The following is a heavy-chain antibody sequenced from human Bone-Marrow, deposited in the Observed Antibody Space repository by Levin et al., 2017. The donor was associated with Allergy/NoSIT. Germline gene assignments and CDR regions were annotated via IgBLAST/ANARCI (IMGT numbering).Heavy chain of an antibody. CDR2: IYTSGST. D-gene: IGHD3-10*01. CDR3: ARDRVGMVRGTHHYDYDYMDV. J-gene: IGHJ6*03. Sequence: SQTLSLTCTVSGGSISSGSYYWSWIRQPAGKGLEWIGRIYTSGSTNYNPSLKSRVTISVDTSKNQFSLKLSSVTAADTAVYYCARDRVGMVRGTHHYDYDYMDVWGKGTTVTVSS. V-gene: IGHV4-61*02. CDR1: GGSISSGSYY.